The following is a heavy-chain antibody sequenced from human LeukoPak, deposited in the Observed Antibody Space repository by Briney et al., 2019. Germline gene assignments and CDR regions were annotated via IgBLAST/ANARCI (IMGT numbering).Heavy chain of an antibody. CDR3: ARGPVVVPATYYYYGMDV. Sequence: GSLRLSCAASGFTVSSNYMSWVRQAPGKGLEWVSVIYSGGSTYYADSVKGRFTISRDNSKNTLYLQMNSLRAEDTAVYYCARGPVVVPATYYYYGMDVWGQGTTVTVSS. CDR2: IYSGGST. CDR1: GFTVSSNY. D-gene: IGHD2-2*01. J-gene: IGHJ6*02. V-gene: IGHV3-53*01.